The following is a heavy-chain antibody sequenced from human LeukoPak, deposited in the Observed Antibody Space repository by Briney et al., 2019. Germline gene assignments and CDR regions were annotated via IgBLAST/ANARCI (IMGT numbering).Heavy chain of an antibody. D-gene: IGHD3-3*01. CDR3: ARGLPRAQYDFWSGPRLDYYYMDV. Sequence: ASVKVSCKASGYTFTDYNMHWVRQAPGQGLEWMGWINPFSGVTNYAHKFQARVTMTTDTSTSTAYMELRSLRSDDTAVYYCARGLPRAQYDFWSGPRLDYYYMDVWGKGTTVTVSS. J-gene: IGHJ6*03. CDR1: GYTFTDYN. CDR2: INPFSGVT. V-gene: IGHV1-2*02.